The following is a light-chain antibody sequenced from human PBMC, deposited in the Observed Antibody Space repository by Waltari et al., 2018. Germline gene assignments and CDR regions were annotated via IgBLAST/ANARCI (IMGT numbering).Light chain of an antibody. CDR2: KTS. J-gene: IGKJ1*01. CDR1: QSVSRL. V-gene: IGKV1-5*03. Sequence: CRASQSVSRLLAWYQQKPGKAPKLLIYKTSTLESGVPSRFSGSGSGTEFSLTISSLQPDDFATYYCQHYSTYSWTFGQGTKLEIK. CDR3: QHYSTYSWT.